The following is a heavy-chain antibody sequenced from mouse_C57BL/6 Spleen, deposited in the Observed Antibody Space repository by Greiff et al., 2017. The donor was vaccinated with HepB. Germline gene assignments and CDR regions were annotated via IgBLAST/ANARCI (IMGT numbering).Heavy chain of an antibody. V-gene: IGHV1-62-2*01. D-gene: IGHD2-4*01. CDR3: ARHEDRYDYDERPWFAY. J-gene: IGHJ3*01. Sequence: QVQLQQSGAELVKPGASVKLSCKASGYTFTEYTIHWVKQRSGQGLEWIGWFYPGSGNIKYNEKFKDKATLTADKSSSTVYMELSRLTSEDSAVYFCARHEDRYDYDERPWFAYWGQGTLVTVSA. CDR1: GYTFTEYT. CDR2: FYPGSGNI.